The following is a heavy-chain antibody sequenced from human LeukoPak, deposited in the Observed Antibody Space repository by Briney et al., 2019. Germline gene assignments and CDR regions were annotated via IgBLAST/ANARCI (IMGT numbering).Heavy chain of an antibody. D-gene: IGHD4-23*01. Sequence: PGGSLRLSCAASGFTFSSYAMHWVRQAPGKGLEWVAVISYDGSNKYYADSVKGRFTISRDNSKNTLYLQMNSLRAEDTALYYCAKDIFALRWGRHAFDIWGQGTMVTVSS. CDR1: GFTFSSYA. CDR2: ISYDGSNK. CDR3: AKDIFALRWGRHAFDI. J-gene: IGHJ3*02. V-gene: IGHV3-30*01.